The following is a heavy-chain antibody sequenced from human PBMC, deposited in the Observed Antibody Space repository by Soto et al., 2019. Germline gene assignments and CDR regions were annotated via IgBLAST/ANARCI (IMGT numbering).Heavy chain of an antibody. CDR3: ARDRLGIFGVVIIDYYSGMDV. Sequence: GGSLRLSCAASGFTFSSYGMHWVRQAPGKGLEWVAVIWYDGSNKYYADSVKGRFTISRDNSKNTLYLQMNSLRAEDTAVYYCARDRLGIFGVVIIDYYSGMDVWGQGTTVTVSS. CDR2: IWYDGSNK. J-gene: IGHJ6*02. CDR1: GFTFSSYG. D-gene: IGHD3-3*01. V-gene: IGHV3-33*01.